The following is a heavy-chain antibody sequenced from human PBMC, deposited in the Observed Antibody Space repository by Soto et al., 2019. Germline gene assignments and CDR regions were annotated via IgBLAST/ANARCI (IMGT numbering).Heavy chain of an antibody. CDR2: ISPYNANT. D-gene: IGHD4-4*01. V-gene: IGHV1-18*01. CDR3: ARSPSWETTVTPYYFDY. CDR1: GYTFTSYG. Sequence: GASVKVSCKASGYTFTSYGISWVRQAPGQGLEWMGWISPYNANTNYAQKLQGRVTMTIDTSISTAYMELSSLRSEDTAVYYCARSPSWETTVTPYYFDYWGQGTQVTVSS. J-gene: IGHJ4*02.